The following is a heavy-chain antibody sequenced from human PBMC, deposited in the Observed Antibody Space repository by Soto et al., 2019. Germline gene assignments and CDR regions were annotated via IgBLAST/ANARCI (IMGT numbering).Heavy chain of an antibody. CDR3: ARIYQRRPYQSVPTNDMGLYWIDP. D-gene: IGHD1-1*01. CDR1: GFRLNDYY. J-gene: IGHJ5*02. V-gene: IGHV3-11*03. CDR2: ITNYESVA. Sequence: PGGSLRLSCAASGFRLNDYYMTWIRRPPGKGLEWVSYITNYESVAAYADSVKGRFTISRDSATNSLYLQMDRLKVEDTATYYCARIYQRRPYQSVPTNDMGLYWIDPWGQGTLVTVSS.